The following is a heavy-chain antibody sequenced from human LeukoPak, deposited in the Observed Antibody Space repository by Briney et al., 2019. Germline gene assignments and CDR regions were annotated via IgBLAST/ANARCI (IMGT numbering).Heavy chain of an antibody. D-gene: IGHD2-21*02. Sequence: PSETLTLTCTVSSGSISSNRYHWAWLRQPPGKGLEWIGSISYRGSTYYNPTLRGRVTTSVDTSKNQFSLKLSSVIAADTAVYYCARATYCGGDCYSPYYYYMDVWGKGTTVTVSS. V-gene: IGHV4-39*07. CDR1: SGSISSNRYH. CDR3: ARATYCGGDCYSPYYYYMDV. CDR2: ISYRGST. J-gene: IGHJ6*03.